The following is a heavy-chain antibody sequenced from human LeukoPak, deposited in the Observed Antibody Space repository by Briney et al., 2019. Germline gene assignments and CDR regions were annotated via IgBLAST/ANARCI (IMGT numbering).Heavy chain of an antibody. D-gene: IGHD3-10*01. J-gene: IGHJ3*02. V-gene: IGHV4-59*01. Sequence: SETLSLTCTVSGGSISSYYWSWIRQPPGKGLEWIGYIYYSGSTNYNPSLKSRVTISVDTSKNQLSLKLSSVTAADTAVYYCASWGDYYGSGHRNAFDIWGQGTMVTVSS. CDR1: GGSISSYY. CDR3: ASWGDYYGSGHRNAFDI. CDR2: IYYSGST.